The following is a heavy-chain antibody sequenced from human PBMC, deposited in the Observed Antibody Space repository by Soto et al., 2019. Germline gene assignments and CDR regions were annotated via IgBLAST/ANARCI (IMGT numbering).Heavy chain of an antibody. CDR2: ISGYNGNT. CDR3: ARVSSSGWYTAAY. D-gene: IGHD6-19*01. V-gene: IGHV1-18*01. Sequence: QVQLVQSGDEVKKPGGSVKVSGKASGYTFSSYDINWVRQAPGQGLEWMGWISGYNGNTNYAQKLQGRVTMTADTSTSTAYMELRSLRSDDTAVYYCARVSSSGWYTAAYWGQGTLVTVSS. J-gene: IGHJ4*02. CDR1: GYTFSSYD.